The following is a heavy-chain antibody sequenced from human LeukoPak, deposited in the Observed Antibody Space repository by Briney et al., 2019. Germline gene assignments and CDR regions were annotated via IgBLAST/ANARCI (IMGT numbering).Heavy chain of an antibody. CDR2: ISGGSSYI. CDR3: ARGTVPDY. CDR1: GFTFSDHY. Sequence: PGGSLRLSCAASGFTFSDHYMSWIRQAPGKGLEWVSSISGGSSYIYYADSVKGRFTISRDNANNSLYLQMNSLRADDTAVYFCARGTVPDYWGQGTLVTVSS. D-gene: IGHD4-17*01. J-gene: IGHJ4*02. V-gene: IGHV3-11*06.